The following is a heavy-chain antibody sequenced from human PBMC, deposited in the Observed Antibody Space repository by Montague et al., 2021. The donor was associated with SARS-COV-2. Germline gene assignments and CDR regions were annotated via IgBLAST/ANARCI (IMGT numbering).Heavy chain of an antibody. V-gene: IGHV3-7*01. CDR2: IKQDGSEK. CDR1: GFTFSSYW. J-gene: IGHJ6*02. Sequence: SLRLSCAAPGFTFSSYWMSWVRQAPGKGLEWVANIKQDGSEKYYVDSXKGRFTISRDNAKNSLYLQMNSLRAEDTAVYYCARDMGTVTTEHYYYYGMDVWGQGTTVTVSS. CDR3: ARDMGTVTTEHYYYYGMDV. D-gene: IGHD4-17*01.